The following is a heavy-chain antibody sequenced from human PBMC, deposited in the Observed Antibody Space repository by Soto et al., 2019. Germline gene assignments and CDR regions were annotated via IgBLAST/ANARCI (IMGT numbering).Heavy chain of an antibody. V-gene: IGHV4-34*01. CDR1: GGSFSGYY. CDR2: INHSGST. D-gene: IGHD3-10*01. Sequence: SETLSLTCAVYGGSFSGYYWSWIRQPPGKGLEWIGEINHSGSTNYNPSLKSRVTISVDTSKNQFSLKLSSVTAADTAVYYCAKRRGSGSYYSPFDYWGQGTLVTVSS. J-gene: IGHJ4*02. CDR3: AKRRGSGSYYSPFDY.